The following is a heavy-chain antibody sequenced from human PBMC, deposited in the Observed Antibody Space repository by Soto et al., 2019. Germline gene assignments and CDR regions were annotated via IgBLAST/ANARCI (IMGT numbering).Heavy chain of an antibody. V-gene: IGHV4-39*01. CDR2: IYYSGNS. CDR1: GGSISSTSYY. J-gene: IGHJ6*03. D-gene: IGHD6-13*01. CDR3: ARLTESSSWYKAHYYCYMDV. Sequence: SETLSLTCTVSGGSISSTSYYWGWLRQPPGKGLEWIGSIYYSGNSYYNPSLKNRVTISVDTSKRQFSLRLSSVTAADAAVYYCARLTESSSWYKAHYYCYMDVWGKGTTVT.